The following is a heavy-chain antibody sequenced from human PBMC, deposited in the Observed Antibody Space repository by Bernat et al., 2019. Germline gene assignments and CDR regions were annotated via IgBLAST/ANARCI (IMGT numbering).Heavy chain of an antibody. CDR3: ASPLPYYGMDV. J-gene: IGHJ6*02. CDR1: GFTFSSYG. V-gene: IGHV3-33*01. Sequence: VQLVESGGGVVQPGRSLRLSCAASGFTFSSYGMHWVRQAPGKGLEWVAVIWYDGSNKYYADSVKGRFTISRDNSKNTLYLQMNSLRAEDTAVYYCASPLPYYGMDVWGQGTTVTVSS. CDR2: IWYDGSNK.